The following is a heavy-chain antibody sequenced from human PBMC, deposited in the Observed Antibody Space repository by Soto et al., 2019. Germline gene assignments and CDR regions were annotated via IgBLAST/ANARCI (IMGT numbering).Heavy chain of an antibody. CDR2: IYYSGAK. D-gene: IGHD4-17*01. V-gene: IGHV4-30-4*01. CDR1: GGSIRDEDHY. Sequence: NPSETLSLTCTISGGSIRDEDHYWSWVRQSPGKGLEWIGHIYYSGAKYLSEALEGRVTMSLDTSKNQFSLKLSSVTAADTAVYYCARAGDPAPYYYYCMDVWGQGTTVTV. J-gene: IGHJ6*02. CDR3: ARAGDPAPYYYYCMDV.